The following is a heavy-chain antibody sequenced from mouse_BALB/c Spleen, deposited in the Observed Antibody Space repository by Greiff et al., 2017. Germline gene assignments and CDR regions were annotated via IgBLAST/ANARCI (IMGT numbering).Heavy chain of an antibody. D-gene: IGHD2-4*01. CDR2: ISYDGSN. Sequence: EVQLQESGPGLVKPSQSLSLTCSVTGYSITSGYYWNWIRQFPGNKLEWMGYISYDGSNNYNPSLKNRISITRDTSKNQYYLQLNSVTTEDTATYYCARGGVYYDYDGRAMDYWGQGTSVTVSS. J-gene: IGHJ4*01. CDR1: GYSITSGYY. CDR3: ARGGVYYDYDGRAMDY. V-gene: IGHV3-6*01.